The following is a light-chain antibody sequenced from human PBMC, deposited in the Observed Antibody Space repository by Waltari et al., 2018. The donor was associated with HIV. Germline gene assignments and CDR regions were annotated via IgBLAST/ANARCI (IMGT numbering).Light chain of an antibody. J-gene: IGLJ2*01. CDR3: QAWDSSTAV. CDR2: RDG. V-gene: IGLV3-1*01. CDR1: KMGPNF. Sequence: SYELSQPPSVSVSPGQTASISCSGDKMGPNFISWYQQRPGQSPIMVIYRDGERPSGIPERFSGSNSANTATLTISGTQTIDEADYYCQAWDSSTAVFGGGTKLTVL.